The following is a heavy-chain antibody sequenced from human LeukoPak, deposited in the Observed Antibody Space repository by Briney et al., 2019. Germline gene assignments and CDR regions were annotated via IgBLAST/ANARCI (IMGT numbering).Heavy chain of an antibody. V-gene: IGHV4-34*01. CDR2: INHSGST. J-gene: IGHJ4*02. CDR3: ARHYGSESYYDY. D-gene: IGHD3-10*01. Sequence: SETLSLTCVVYGGXFSGNYWSWIRQPPGHGLQWIGEINHSGSTNYNPSLKSRVTISVDTSKNQFSLKVSSVTAADTAVYYCARHYGSESYYDYWGQGTLVTVSS. CDR1: GGXFSGNY.